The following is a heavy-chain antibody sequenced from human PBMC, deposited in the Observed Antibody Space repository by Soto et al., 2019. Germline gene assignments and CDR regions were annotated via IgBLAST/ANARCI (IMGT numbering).Heavy chain of an antibody. CDR1: GFTFSSYA. CDR3: AKCMTTVTTFPFDV. V-gene: IGHV3-23*01. J-gene: IGHJ3*01. D-gene: IGHD4-17*01. Sequence: EVQLLESGGGLVQPGGSLRLSCAASGFTFSSYAMSWVRQAPGKGLEWVSAISGTGAGTYYADSVKGRFTISRDNSKNTLYLQMSSLRAEDTAVYYCAKCMTTVTTFPFDVWGQGTMVTVSS. CDR2: ISGTGAGT.